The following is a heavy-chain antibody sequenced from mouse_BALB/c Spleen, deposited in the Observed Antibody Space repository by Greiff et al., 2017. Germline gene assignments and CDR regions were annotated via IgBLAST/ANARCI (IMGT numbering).Heavy chain of an antibody. Sequence: VQLQQSGAELVKPGASVKLSCTASGFNITDTYMHWVKQRPEQGLEWIGRIDPANGNTKYDPKFQGKATITADTSSNTAYLQLSSLTSEDTAVYYCARDLLWKEDYWGQGTLVTVSA. CDR3: ARDLLWKEDY. V-gene: IGHV14-3*02. CDR1: GFNITDTY. D-gene: IGHD2-1*01. J-gene: IGHJ3*01. CDR2: IDPANGNT.